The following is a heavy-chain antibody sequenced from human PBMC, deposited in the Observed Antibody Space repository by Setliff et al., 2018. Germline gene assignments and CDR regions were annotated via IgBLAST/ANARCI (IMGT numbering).Heavy chain of an antibody. D-gene: IGHD2-15*01. Sequence: PGESLKISCRGSGYTFSDYWIGWVRQMPGKGLEWMGIIYPGDSDTRYSTSFQGQVTFSADKSISTAYLQWRSLKASDSATYYCARVVGADGMGTDYWGQGTVVTVSS. J-gene: IGHJ4*02. V-gene: IGHV5-51*01. CDR1: GYTFSDYW. CDR2: IYPGDSDT. CDR3: ARVVGADGMGTDY.